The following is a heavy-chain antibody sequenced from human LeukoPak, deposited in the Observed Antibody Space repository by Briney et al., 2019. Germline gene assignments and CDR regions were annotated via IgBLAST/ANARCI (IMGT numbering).Heavy chain of an antibody. V-gene: IGHV4-59*08. CDR3: ARPPGIAAAWFDP. CDR1: GGSISSYY. D-gene: IGHD6-13*01. CDR2: IYYSGST. Sequence: SETLSLTCTVSGGSISSYYWSWIRQPPGKGLEWIGYIYYSGSTNYNPSLKSRVTISVDTSKNQFSLKLTSVTAADTAVYYCARPPGIAAAWFDPWGQGTLVTVSS. J-gene: IGHJ5*02.